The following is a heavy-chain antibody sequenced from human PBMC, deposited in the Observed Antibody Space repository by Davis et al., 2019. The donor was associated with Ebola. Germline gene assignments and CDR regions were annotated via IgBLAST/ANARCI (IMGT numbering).Heavy chain of an antibody. CDR1: GFTFSGSA. CDR3: TRASEGSSREV. V-gene: IGHV3-73*01. D-gene: IGHD5-24*01. Sequence: GGSLTLSCAASGFTFSGSAMHWVRQASGKGLEWVGRIRSKANSYATAYAASVKGRFTISRDDSKNTAYLQMNSLKTEDTAVYYCTRASEGSSREVWGQGTLVTVSS. J-gene: IGHJ4*02. CDR2: IRSKANSYAT.